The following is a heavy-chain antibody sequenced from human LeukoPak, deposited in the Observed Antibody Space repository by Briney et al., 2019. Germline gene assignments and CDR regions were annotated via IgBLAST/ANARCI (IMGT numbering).Heavy chain of an antibody. CDR1: GYTFTSYA. CDR3: ARVDSSSSY. CDR2: SNAGNGNT. J-gene: IGHJ4*02. D-gene: IGHD6-6*01. V-gene: IGHV1-3*01. Sequence: ASVKVSCKASGYTFTSYAMHWVRQAPGQRLEWMGWSNAGNGNTKYSQKFQGRVTVTRNTSISTAYMELSSLRSEDTAVYYCARVDSSSSYWGQGTLVTVSS.